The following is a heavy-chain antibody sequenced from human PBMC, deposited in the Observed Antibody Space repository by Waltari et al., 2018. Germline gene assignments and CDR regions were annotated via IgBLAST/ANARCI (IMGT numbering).Heavy chain of an antibody. D-gene: IGHD3-16*02. CDR1: GGSIRTSRYY. CDR2: VYYSGAG. V-gene: IGHV4-39*07. CDR3: GRYSTYPDVCLDP. J-gene: IGHJ5*02. Sequence: QLQLQESGPGLVKPSETLSLTCTVSGGSIRTSRYYWGWIRQPPGKGLEWIGSVYYSGAGYYSPSLKSRINIIVDTSKNQFSLTLSSVTVADTAVYYCGRYSTYPDVCLDPWGQGTLVTVSP.